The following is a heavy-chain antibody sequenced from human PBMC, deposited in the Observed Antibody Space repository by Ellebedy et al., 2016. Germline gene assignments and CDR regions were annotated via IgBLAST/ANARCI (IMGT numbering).Heavy chain of an antibody. Sequence: SETLSLTCTVSGGSINSGDYYWSWARQPPGQGLEWIGYIYYSGSTSYNPSLKSRVTISLHTSKNQFSLKLSSVTAADTAVYYCARGGDGYNRFYYYGMDVWGQGTTVTVSS. CDR3: ARGGDGYNRFYYYGMDV. J-gene: IGHJ6*02. V-gene: IGHV4-30-4*02. CDR1: GGSINSGDYY. CDR2: IYYSGST. D-gene: IGHD5-24*01.